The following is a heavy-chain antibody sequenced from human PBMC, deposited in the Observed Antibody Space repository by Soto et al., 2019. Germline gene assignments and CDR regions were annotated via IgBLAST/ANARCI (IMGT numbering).Heavy chain of an antibody. CDR3: TRGLASGDY. CDR1: GYIFTNFY. D-gene: IGHD6-6*01. J-gene: IGHJ4*02. V-gene: IGHV1-46*01. CDR2: IKPNGGST. Sequence: QVQLVQPGAEVKKPGASVKFSCKASGYIFTNFYINWMRQAPGQGLEWIGIIKPNGGSTNYAQNFQGRVTMTRDTSTSTVYMDLSSLRSEDTAVYYCTRGLASGDYWGQGTLITVSS.